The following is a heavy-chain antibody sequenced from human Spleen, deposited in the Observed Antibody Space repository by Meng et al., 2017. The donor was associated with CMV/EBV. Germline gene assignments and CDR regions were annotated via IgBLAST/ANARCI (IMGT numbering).Heavy chain of an antibody. J-gene: IGHJ4*02. CDR2: INSDGSST. D-gene: IGHD4-23*01. V-gene: IGHV3-74*01. CDR1: GFTFSSYW. CDR3: ARVYGSRGGSDH. Sequence: GESLKISCAASGFTFSSYWMHWVRQAPGKGLVWVSRINSDGSSTSYADSVKGRFTISRDNAKNSLYLQMSSLRAEDTAVYYCARVYGSRGGSDHWGQGTLVTVSS.